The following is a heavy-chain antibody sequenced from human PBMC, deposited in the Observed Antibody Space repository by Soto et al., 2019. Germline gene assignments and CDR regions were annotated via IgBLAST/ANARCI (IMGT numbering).Heavy chain of an antibody. V-gene: IGHV1-69*13. D-gene: IGHD1-1*01. J-gene: IGHJ6*02. Sequence: ASVKVSCKASGGTFSNYAINWVRQAPGQGLQWMGGIIPVFGSRYAQKFQGRVTITADESMTTAYMELRSLTSEDTAVYYCARGGTGYYYGMDLWGQGTTVTVSS. CDR2: IIPVFGS. CDR3: ARGGTGYYYGMDL. CDR1: GGTFSNYA.